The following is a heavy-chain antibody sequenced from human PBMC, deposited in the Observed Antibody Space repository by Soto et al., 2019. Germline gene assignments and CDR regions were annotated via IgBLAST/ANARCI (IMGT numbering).Heavy chain of an antibody. Sequence: SETLSLTCTVSGGSINISNYNWGWIRQPPGKGLEWIGSVYYSGSTYYNPSLKSRVSISLDSPKNQFSLKLTSATAADTAVYHCARHRGSYGGEYYFDYWGQGSVVTVSS. J-gene: IGHJ4*02. CDR1: GGSINISNYN. CDR2: VYYSGST. D-gene: IGHD5-18*01. V-gene: IGHV4-39*01. CDR3: ARHRGSYGGEYYFDY.